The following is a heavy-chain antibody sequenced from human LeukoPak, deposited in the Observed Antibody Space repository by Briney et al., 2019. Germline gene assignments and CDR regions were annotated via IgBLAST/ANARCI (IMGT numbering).Heavy chain of an antibody. CDR3: AKDMRFRSTSYGEFDF. CDR2: ISGDGGST. CDR1: GFSFDDYV. V-gene: IGHV3-43*02. D-gene: IGHD2-2*01. J-gene: IGHJ4*02. Sequence: GGSLRLSCAASGFSFDDYVLHWVRQAPGKGLEWVSLISGDGGSTIYTDSVKGRFTISRDNSKNSLYLQMNCLRTEDTALYYCAKDMRFRSTSYGEFDFWGQGTLVTVSS.